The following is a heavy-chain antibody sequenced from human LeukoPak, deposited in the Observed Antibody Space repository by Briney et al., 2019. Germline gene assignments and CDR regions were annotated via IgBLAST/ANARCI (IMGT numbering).Heavy chain of an antibody. D-gene: IGHD2-15*01. V-gene: IGHV4-39*07. Sequence: PSETLSLTCTVSGGSISSSSYYWGWIRQPPGKGLEWIGSIYHGGSTYYNPSLKSRVTISVDTSKIHFSLKLSSVTAADTAAYYCARHRGGFDLWGQGTMVTVSS. CDR1: GGSISSSSYY. J-gene: IGHJ3*01. CDR2: IYHGGST. CDR3: ARHRGGFDL.